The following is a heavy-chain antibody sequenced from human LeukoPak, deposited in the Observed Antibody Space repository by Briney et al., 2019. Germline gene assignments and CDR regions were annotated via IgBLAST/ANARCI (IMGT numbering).Heavy chain of an antibody. D-gene: IGHD3-10*01. Sequence: PGGSLRLSCAASGFTFSSYAMSWVRQAPGKGLEWVSAISGSGGSTYYADSVKGRFAISRDNSKHTLYLQMNSLRAEDTAVYYCAKVPRVVRDERYFDYWGQGTLVTVSS. CDR2: ISGSGGST. J-gene: IGHJ4*02. V-gene: IGHV3-23*01. CDR1: GFTFSSYA. CDR3: AKVPRVVRDERYFDY.